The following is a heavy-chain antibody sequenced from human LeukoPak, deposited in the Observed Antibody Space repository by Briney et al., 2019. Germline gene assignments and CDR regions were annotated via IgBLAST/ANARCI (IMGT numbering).Heavy chain of an antibody. CDR1: GFTFSSYE. V-gene: IGHV3-48*03. J-gene: IGHJ6*04. D-gene: IGHD2-15*01. Sequence: PGGSLRLSCAASGFTFSSYEMNWVRQAPGKGLEWVSYISSSGSTIYYADSVEGRFTISRDNAKNSLYLQVNSLRAEDTAVYYCARDHGLFYGMDVWGKGTTVTVSS. CDR3: ARDHGLFYGMDV. CDR2: ISSSGSTI.